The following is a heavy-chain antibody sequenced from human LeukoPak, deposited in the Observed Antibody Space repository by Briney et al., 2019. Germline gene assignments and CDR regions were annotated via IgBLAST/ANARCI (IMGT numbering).Heavy chain of an antibody. J-gene: IGHJ6*02. D-gene: IGHD1-26*01. CDR1: GGSISSFY. CDR2: IYYSGST. V-gene: IGHV4-59*01. CDR3: ASGSSGSYRYAMDV. Sequence: TSETLSLTCTVSGGSISSFYWSWIRQPPGKGLEWIGYIYYSGSTNYNPSLKSRVTISVDTSKNQFSLNLSSVTAADTAVYYCASGSSGSYRYAMDVWGQGTTVTVS.